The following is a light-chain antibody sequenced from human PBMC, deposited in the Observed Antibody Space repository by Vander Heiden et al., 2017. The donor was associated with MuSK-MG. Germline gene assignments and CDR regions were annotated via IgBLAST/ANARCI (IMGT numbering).Light chain of an antibody. Sequence: SYELTQPPSVSVSPGQTASITCSGDKLGDKYACWYQQKPGQSPVLVIYQDNKRPSGIPERFSASNSGNQATLTISGTQAMDEADYYCQTWDSDTGVFGGGTKLTGL. J-gene: IGLJ3*02. CDR3: QTWDSDTGV. CDR2: QDN. CDR1: KLGDKY. V-gene: IGLV3-1*01.